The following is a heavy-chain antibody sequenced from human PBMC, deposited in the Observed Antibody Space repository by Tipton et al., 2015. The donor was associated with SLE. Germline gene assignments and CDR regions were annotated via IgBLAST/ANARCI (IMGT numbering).Heavy chain of an antibody. CDR3: ARESITIFGVVPRED. J-gene: IGHJ4*02. CDR2: ISSSSSYT. CDR1: GFTFSSYS. Sequence: GSLRLSCAASGFTFSSYSMNWVRQAPGKGLEWVSYISSSSSYTNYADSVNGRFTISRDNAKNSLYLQMNSLRAEDTAVYYCARESITIFGVVPREDWGQGTLVTVSS. V-gene: IGHV3-21*05. D-gene: IGHD3-3*01.